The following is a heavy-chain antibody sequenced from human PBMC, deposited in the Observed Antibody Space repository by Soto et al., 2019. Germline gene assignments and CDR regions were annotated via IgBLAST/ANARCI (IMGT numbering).Heavy chain of an antibody. Sequence: ASVKVSCKASGCTCSSYAISCVRQAPGQGLEWMGGIIPIFGTANYAQKFQGRVTITADESTSTAYMELSSLRSEDTAVYYCARASSSTYYDFWSGLGNWFDPWGQGTLVTVSS. J-gene: IGHJ5*02. CDR1: GCTCSSYA. CDR2: IIPIFGTA. CDR3: ARASSSTYYDFWSGLGNWFDP. D-gene: IGHD3-3*01. V-gene: IGHV1-69*13.